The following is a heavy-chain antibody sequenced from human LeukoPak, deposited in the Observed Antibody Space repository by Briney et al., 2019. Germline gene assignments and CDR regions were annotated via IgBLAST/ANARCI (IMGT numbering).Heavy chain of an antibody. CDR2: ISGSGGST. Sequence: GGSLRLSRAASGFTFSSYAMSWVRQAPGKGLEWVSAISGSGGSTYYADSVKGRFTISRDNSKNTLYLQMNSLRAEDTAVYYCAKVDYDFWSGYYRTTSLGMDVWGQGTTVTVSS. D-gene: IGHD3-3*01. CDR3: AKVDYDFWSGYYRTTSLGMDV. J-gene: IGHJ6*02. CDR1: GFTFSSYA. V-gene: IGHV3-23*01.